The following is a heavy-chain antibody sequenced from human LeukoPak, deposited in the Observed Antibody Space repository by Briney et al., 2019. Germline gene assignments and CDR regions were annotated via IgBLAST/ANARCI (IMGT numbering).Heavy chain of an antibody. Sequence: SQALSLTCALCGDSVSSNSAGWNWIRQSPSRGLEWQGRTYYRSKWYNEYAVSVKSRITITPDTSKTQFSLQLHSVTPEGTAVYYCARGYSYGYYRYYFDYWGQGTLVTVSS. CDR3: ARGYSYGYYRYYFDY. J-gene: IGHJ4*02. CDR1: GDSVSSNSAG. D-gene: IGHD5-18*01. V-gene: IGHV6-1*01. CDR2: TYYRSKWYN.